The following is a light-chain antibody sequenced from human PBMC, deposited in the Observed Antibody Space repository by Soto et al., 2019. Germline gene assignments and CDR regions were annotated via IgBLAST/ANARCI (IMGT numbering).Light chain of an antibody. CDR2: DAS. V-gene: IGKV1-5*01. J-gene: IGKJ1*01. CDR3: QQYNSYWA. CDR1: PSNSSW. Sequence: DIQMTQSPSTLSASVGDTVTSTCRSSPSNSSWLAWSQQNPGKAPKLLIYDASRLESGVPSRFCCSGSGTEFTLTISSLQPDDFSSYYWQQYNSYWAFGQGTKVEIK.